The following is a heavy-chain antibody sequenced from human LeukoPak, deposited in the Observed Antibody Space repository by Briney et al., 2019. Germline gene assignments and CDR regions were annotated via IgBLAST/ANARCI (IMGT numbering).Heavy chain of an antibody. V-gene: IGHV3-7*04. J-gene: IGHJ4*02. D-gene: IGHD6-19*01. CDR2: IKQDGSEK. Sequence: QSGGSLRLSCAASGFTFSSYWMSWVRQAPGKGLEWVANIKQDGSEKYYVDSVKGRFTISRDNAKNSLYLQMNSLRAEDTAVYYCARTIREQWLTIDYWGQGTLVTFSS. CDR1: GFTFSSYW. CDR3: ARTIREQWLTIDY.